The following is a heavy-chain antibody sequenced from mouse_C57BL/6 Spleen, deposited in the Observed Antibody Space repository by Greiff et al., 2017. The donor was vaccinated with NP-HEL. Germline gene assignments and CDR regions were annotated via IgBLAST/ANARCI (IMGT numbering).Heavy chain of an antibody. Sequence: VQLQQSGPELVKPGASVKISCKASGYAFSSSWMNWVKQRPGKGLEWIGRIYPGDGDTNYNGKFKGKATLTADKSSSTAYMQLSSLTSEDSAVYFCAQTAQAPFAYWGQVTLVTVSA. V-gene: IGHV1-82*01. J-gene: IGHJ3*01. D-gene: IGHD3-2*02. CDR2: IYPGDGDT. CDR1: GYAFSSSW. CDR3: AQTAQAPFAY.